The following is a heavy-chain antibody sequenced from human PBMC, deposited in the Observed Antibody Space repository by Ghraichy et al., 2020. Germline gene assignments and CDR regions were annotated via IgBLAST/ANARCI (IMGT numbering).Heavy chain of an antibody. Sequence: GGSLRLSCAASGFTVSSNYMSWVRQAPGKGLEWVSVIYSGGSTYYADSVKGRFTISRHNSKNTLYLQMNSLRAEDTAVYYCAMAWARNYYYGMDVWGQGTTVTVSS. CDR1: GFTVSSNY. V-gene: IGHV3-53*04. CDR3: AMAWARNYYYGMDV. D-gene: IGHD3-16*01. CDR2: IYSGGST. J-gene: IGHJ6*02.